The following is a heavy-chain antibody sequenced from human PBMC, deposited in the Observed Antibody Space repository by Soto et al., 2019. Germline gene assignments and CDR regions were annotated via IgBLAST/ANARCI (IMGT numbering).Heavy chain of an antibody. J-gene: IGHJ4*02. V-gene: IGHV3-23*01. CDR2: IRDSDSGGST. Sequence: EVQLLESGGGLVQPGGSLRLSCAASGFTLSSSTMTWVRQAPAKGLEWVSTIRDSDSGGSTFYADSVKGRFTISRDDSKNTLYLQMSSLRAEDTAMYYCAKVRVGIDVDFDYWGQGALVTVSS. CDR1: GFTLSSST. D-gene: IGHD2-21*01. CDR3: AKVRVGIDVDFDY.